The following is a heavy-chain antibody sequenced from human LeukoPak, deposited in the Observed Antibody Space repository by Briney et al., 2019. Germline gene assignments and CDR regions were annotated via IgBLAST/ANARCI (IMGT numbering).Heavy chain of an antibody. CDR3: ARVSGAMATHDAFDI. J-gene: IGHJ3*02. V-gene: IGHV1-69*05. Sequence: GASVKVSCKASGYTFTGYYMHWVRQAPGQGLEWMGRIIPIFGTANYAQKFQGRVTITTDESTSTAYMELSSLRSEDTAVYYCARVSGAMATHDAFDIWGQGTMVTASS. CDR2: IIPIFGTA. CDR1: GYTFTGYY. D-gene: IGHD7-27*01.